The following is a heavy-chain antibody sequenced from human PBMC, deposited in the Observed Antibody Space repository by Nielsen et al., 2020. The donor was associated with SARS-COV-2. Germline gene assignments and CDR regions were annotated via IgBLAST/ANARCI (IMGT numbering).Heavy chain of an antibody. Sequence: GESLKTSCAASGFTFHDYGMSWVRQAPGKGLELVSGINWNGGSTGYADPVKGRFTISRDNAKNSLYLQMNSLRAEDTDLYHCARNLQLYSRGWYGSWFEPWGQGTLVTVYS. V-gene: IGHV3-20*01. CDR1: GFTFHDYG. CDR2: INWNGGST. J-gene: IGHJ5*02. D-gene: IGHD6-19*01. CDR3: ARNLQLYSRGWYGSWFEP.